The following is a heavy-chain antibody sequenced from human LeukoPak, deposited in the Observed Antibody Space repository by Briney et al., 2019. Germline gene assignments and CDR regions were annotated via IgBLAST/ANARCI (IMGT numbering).Heavy chain of an antibody. D-gene: IGHD5-24*01. V-gene: IGHV3-7*01. CDR3: ARETPRRGETRDGYR. Sequence: GGSLRLSCAASGFTFTDYWMSWVRQAPGKGLEWVANIKRDGSEKYYVDSVKGRFTISRDNAKNSLYLQINSLRVEDTAVYYCARETPRRGETRDGYRWGQGTVVTVSS. J-gene: IGHJ4*02. CDR1: GFTFTDYW. CDR2: IKRDGSEK.